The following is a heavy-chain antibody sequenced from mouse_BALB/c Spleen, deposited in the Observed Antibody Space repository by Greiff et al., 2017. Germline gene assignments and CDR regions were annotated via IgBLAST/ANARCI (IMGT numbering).Heavy chain of an antibody. Sequence: VQLKQSGAELVKPGASVKLSCTASGFNIKDTYMHWVKQRPEQGLEWIGRIDPANGNTKYDPKFQGKATITADTSSNTAYLQLSSLTSEDTAVYYCARSHYGYAMDYWGQGTSVTVSS. CDR2: IDPANGNT. V-gene: IGHV14-3*02. J-gene: IGHJ4*01. CDR3: ARSHYGYAMDY. D-gene: IGHD1-1*01. CDR1: GFNIKDTY.